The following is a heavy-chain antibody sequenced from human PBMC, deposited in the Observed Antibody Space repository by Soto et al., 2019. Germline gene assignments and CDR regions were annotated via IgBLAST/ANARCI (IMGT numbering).Heavy chain of an antibody. V-gene: IGHV1-3*01. CDR1: GYTFTSYA. CDR3: ASERSAGYSSSWDGNYYYYGRDV. D-gene: IGHD6-13*01. J-gene: IGHJ6*02. CDR2: INAGNGNA. Sequence: ASVKVSCKASGYTFTSYAMHWVRQAPGQRLDWMGWINAGNGNAKYSQKFQGRVTITRDTSASTAYTELSSLRSEDTAVYYCASERSAGYSSSWDGNYYYYGRDVRGQGTTVT.